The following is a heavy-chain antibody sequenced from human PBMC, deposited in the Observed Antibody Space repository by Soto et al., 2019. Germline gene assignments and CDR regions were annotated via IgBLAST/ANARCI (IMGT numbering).Heavy chain of an antibody. V-gene: IGHV1-69*13. Sequence: SVKVSCKASGGTFSSYAISWVRQAPGQGLEWMGGIIPIFGTANYAQKFQGRVTITADESTSTAYMELSSLRSEDTAVYYCAREYDYYDSSGYYSFDYWGQGTLVTVSS. D-gene: IGHD3-22*01. CDR1: GGTFSSYA. J-gene: IGHJ4*02. CDR2: IIPIFGTA. CDR3: AREYDYYDSSGYYSFDY.